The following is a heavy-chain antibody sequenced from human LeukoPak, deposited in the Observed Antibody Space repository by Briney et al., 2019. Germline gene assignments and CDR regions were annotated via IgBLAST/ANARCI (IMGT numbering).Heavy chain of an antibody. D-gene: IGHD3-3*01. V-gene: IGHV3-23*01. CDR1: GFTFSSYD. CDR3: AKDSYDDLRFSRFGY. CDR2: ISGSGGST. J-gene: IGHJ4*02. Sequence: PGGSLRLSCAASGFTFSSYDMSWVRQAPGKGLEWVSAISGSGGSTYNAVSVKGRFTISRDNSKNTLYLQMNSLRAEDTAVYYCAKDSYDDLRFSRFGYWGQGTLVTISS.